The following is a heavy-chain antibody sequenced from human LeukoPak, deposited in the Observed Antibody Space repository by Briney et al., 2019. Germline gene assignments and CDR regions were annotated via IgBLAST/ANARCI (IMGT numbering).Heavy chain of an antibody. CDR3: AKDLRSSGSRWFDP. CDR1: GFTFSSYG. V-gene: IGHV3-30*18. Sequence: GALRLSCAASGFTFSSYGMHWVRQAPGKGLEWVAVISYDGSNKYYADSVKGRFTISRDNSKNTRYLQMNSLRAEDTAVYYCAKDLRSSGSRWFDPWGQGTLVTVSS. J-gene: IGHJ5*02. D-gene: IGHD6-19*01. CDR2: ISYDGSNK.